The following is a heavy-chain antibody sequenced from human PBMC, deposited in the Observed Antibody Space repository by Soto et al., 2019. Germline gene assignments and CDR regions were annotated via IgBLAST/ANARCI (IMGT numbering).Heavy chain of an antibody. CDR2: IYWDDDK. J-gene: IGHJ4*02. V-gene: IGHV2-5*02. CDR1: GFSLSTSGVG. D-gene: IGHD3-22*01. CDR3: AHRLLLELVVAFDY. Sequence: SGPTLVNPTQTLTLTCTFSGFSLSTSGVGVGWIRQPPGKALEWLALIYWDDDKRYSPSLKSRLTITKDTSKNQVVLTMTSMDPVDTATYYCAHRLLLELVVAFDYWGQGTLVTVSS.